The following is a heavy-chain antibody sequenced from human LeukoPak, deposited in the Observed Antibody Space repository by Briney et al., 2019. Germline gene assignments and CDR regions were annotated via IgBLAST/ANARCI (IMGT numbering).Heavy chain of an antibody. CDR3: ARDDTGYGLFDP. J-gene: IGHJ5*02. CDR2: ISYDGSNK. V-gene: IGHV3-30-3*01. D-gene: IGHD5-12*01. Sequence: GGSLRLSCTASGFTFSSYAMHWVRQAPGKGLEWVTLISYDGSNKYYSDSVKGRFTISRDNPMHTLYLQMNSLRPEDTAVYYCARDDTGYGLFDPWGQGTLVTVSS. CDR1: GFTFSSYA.